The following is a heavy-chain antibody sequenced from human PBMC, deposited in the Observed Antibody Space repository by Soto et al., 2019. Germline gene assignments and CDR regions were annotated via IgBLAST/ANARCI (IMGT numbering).Heavy chain of an antibody. CDR2: TYYRSKWYN. V-gene: IGHV6-1*01. D-gene: IGHD3-3*01. J-gene: IGHJ6*02. Sequence: PSQTLSLTCAISGDSVSSNSAAWNWIRQSPSRGLEWLGRTYYRSKWYNDYAVSVKSRITINPDTSKNQFSLQLNSVTPADTAVYYCASEPLWSGYYYYGMDVWGQGTTVTVSS. CDR1: GDSVSSNSAA. CDR3: ASEPLWSGYYYYGMDV.